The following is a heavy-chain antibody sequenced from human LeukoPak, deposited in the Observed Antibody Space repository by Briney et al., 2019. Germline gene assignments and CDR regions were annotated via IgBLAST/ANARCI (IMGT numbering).Heavy chain of an antibody. CDR1: GGSIDITNY. CDR2: ISHSGTT. Sequence: SETLSVTCAVSGGSIDITNYWSWVRQAPGKGLEWIGEISHSGTTNYSPSLRSRVAMSLDRANNQFSLNLTSVTDADTAVYYCTRENRPFCPFAYWGQGVLVTVSS. CDR3: TRENRPFCPFAY. J-gene: IGHJ4*02. D-gene: IGHD2/OR15-2a*01. V-gene: IGHV4-4*02.